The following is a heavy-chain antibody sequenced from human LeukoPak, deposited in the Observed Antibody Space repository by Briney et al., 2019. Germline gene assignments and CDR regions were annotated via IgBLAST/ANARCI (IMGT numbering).Heavy chain of an antibody. J-gene: IGHJ5*02. CDR1: GFTFSSHG. CDR3: AKEPRENSGYYVSGWFDP. Sequence: GGSLRLSCAASGFTFSSHGMSWVRQAPGKGLEWVSAISGSGGSTYYADSVKGRFTISRDNSKNTLFLQMNSLRADDTAVYYCAKEPRENSGYYVSGWFDPWGQGTLVTVSS. D-gene: IGHD5-12*01. V-gene: IGHV3-23*01. CDR2: ISGSGGST.